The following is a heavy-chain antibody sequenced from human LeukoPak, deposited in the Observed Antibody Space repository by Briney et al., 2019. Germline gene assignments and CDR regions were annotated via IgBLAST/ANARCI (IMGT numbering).Heavy chain of an antibody. CDR3: ARVRIAKTFMIY. J-gene: IGHJ4*02. D-gene: IGHD6-13*01. Sequence: SETLSLTCTVSGGSISGYYWSWIRQPPGKGLEWIGYIYYSGSTYYNPSLKSRVTISVDTSKNQFSLKLSSVTAADTAVYYCARVRIAKTFMIYWGQGTLVTVSS. CDR1: GGSISGYY. V-gene: IGHV4-30-4*08. CDR2: IYYSGST.